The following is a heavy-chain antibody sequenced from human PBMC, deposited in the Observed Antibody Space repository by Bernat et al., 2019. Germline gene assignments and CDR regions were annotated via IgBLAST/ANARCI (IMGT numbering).Heavy chain of an antibody. J-gene: IGHJ6*03. D-gene: IGHD3-10*01. V-gene: IGHV1-69*01. CDR3: ARVYLNGSGSYNPTSYYYYYMDV. Sequence: QVQLVQSGAEVKKPGSSVKVSCKASGGTFSSYAISWVRQAPGQGLEWMGGIIPIFGTANYAQKFQGRVTITADESTSTAYMERSSLRSEDTAVYYCARVYLNGSGSYNPTSYYYYYMDVWGKGTTVTVSS. CDR1: GGTFSSYA. CDR2: IIPIFGTA.